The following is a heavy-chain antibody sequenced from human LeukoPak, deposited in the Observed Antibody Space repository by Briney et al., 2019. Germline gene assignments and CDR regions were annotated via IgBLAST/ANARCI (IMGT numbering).Heavy chain of an antibody. CDR1: GFTFSSYS. Sequence: GGSLRLSCAASGFTFSSYSMNWVRQAPGKGLEWVSYIRSSSSTIYYADSVKGRFTISTDNANNSLYLQMNSLRAEDTAVYYCARSLRNAFDIWGQGTTVTVSS. J-gene: IGHJ3*02. CDR3: ARSLRNAFDI. D-gene: IGHD3-3*01. CDR2: IRSSSSTI. V-gene: IGHV3-48*01.